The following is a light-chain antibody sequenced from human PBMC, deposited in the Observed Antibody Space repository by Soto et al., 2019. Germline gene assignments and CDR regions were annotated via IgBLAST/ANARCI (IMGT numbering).Light chain of an antibody. CDR2: KAS. CDR1: QSINNW. J-gene: IGKJ1*01. CDR3: QQYESFPRT. V-gene: IGKV1-5*03. Sequence: DIQMTHSPSTLSAPVGDRVTITCRASQSINNWLAWYQQKPGKAPKLFIFKASTLESGVPSRFSGSGSGTEFTLSISSLQPDDFATYFCQQYESFPRTFGQGTKVEIK.